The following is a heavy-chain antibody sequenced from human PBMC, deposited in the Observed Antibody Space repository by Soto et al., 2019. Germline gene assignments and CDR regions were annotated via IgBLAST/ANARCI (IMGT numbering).Heavy chain of an antibody. V-gene: IGHV4-30-4*01. CDR3: AREMTTAAYYFDF. J-gene: IGHJ4*02. CDR2: IYHSGST. CDR1: GFSVGGDYYH. Sequence: SETLSLTCSVSGFSVGGDYYHWSWLRQTPGKGLEWIGYIYHSGSTFYNPSLRSRVTLSLDTSKNQFSLKLSSVNAADTAIYYCAREMTTAAYYFDFWGQGSLVTVSS. D-gene: IGHD4-17*01.